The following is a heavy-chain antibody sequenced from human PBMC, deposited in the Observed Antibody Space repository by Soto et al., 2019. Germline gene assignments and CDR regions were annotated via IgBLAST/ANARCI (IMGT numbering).Heavy chain of an antibody. V-gene: IGHV3-30*18. CDR3: AKDRWGDFSLGYCSGGSCWPEGGFDP. CDR1: GFTFSSYG. CDR2: ISYDGSNK. J-gene: IGHJ5*02. D-gene: IGHD2-15*01. Sequence: GGSLRLSCAASGFTFSSYGMHWVRQAPGKGLEWVAVISYDGSNKYYADSVKGRFTISRDNSKNTLYLQMNSLRAEDTAVYYCAKDRWGDFSLGYCSGGSCWPEGGFDPWGQGTLVTVSS.